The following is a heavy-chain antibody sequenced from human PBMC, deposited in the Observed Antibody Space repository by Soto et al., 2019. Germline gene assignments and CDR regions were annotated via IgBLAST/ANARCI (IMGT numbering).Heavy chain of an antibody. CDR2: IYYSGST. J-gene: IGHJ4*02. V-gene: IGHV4-31*03. CDR1: GGSISSGGYY. Sequence: QVQLQESGPGLVEPSQSLSLTCTVSGGSISSGGYYWSWIRQLPGKGLEWIGYIYYSGSTYYNPYVKSRVTISIDTSKNQFSLKLISVTAADTALYYCATGAEKDGLPFDSWGQGNLVTVSS. CDR3: ATGAEKDGLPFDS. D-gene: IGHD4-17*01.